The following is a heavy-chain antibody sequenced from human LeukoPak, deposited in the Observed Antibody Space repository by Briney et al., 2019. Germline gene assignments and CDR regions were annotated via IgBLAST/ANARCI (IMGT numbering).Heavy chain of an antibody. CDR2: IHTSGTT. CDR1: GDSMRSFY. D-gene: IGHD5-12*01. V-gene: IGHV4-4*07. Sequence: SETLSLTCTVSGDSMRSFYWSFIRQPAGKGLEWMGRIHTSGTTWYNASLKSRVAMSVDTSKNQFSLKLSSVTAADTAVYYCASDPGYSGYSFDYWGQGTLVTVSS. J-gene: IGHJ4*02. CDR3: ASDPGYSGYSFDY.